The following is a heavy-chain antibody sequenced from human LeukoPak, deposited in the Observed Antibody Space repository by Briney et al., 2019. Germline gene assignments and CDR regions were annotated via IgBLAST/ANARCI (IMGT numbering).Heavy chain of an antibody. D-gene: IGHD3-3*01. J-gene: IGHJ5*02. V-gene: IGHV4-30-2*01. CDR1: GGSISSGDYY. CDR3: ARERGDFWSGCRDWFDP. Sequence: SETLSLTCTVSGGSISSGDYYWSWIRQPPGKGLEWIGYIYHSGSTYYNPSLKSRVTISVDRSKNQFSLKLSSVTAADTAVYYCARERGDFWSGCRDWFDPWGQGTLVTVSS. CDR2: IYHSGST.